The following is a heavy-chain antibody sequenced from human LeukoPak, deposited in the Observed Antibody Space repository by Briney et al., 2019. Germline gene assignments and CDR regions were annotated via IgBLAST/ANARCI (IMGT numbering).Heavy chain of an antibody. CDR1: GGTFSSYA. J-gene: IGHJ6*02. Sequence: EASVKVSCKASGGTFSSYAISWVRQAPGQGLEWMGGIIPIFGTANYAQKFQGRVTITADESTSTAYMELSSLRSGDTAVYYCASDYYGMDVWGQGTTVTVSS. CDR2: IIPIFGTA. V-gene: IGHV1-69*13. CDR3: ASDYYGMDV.